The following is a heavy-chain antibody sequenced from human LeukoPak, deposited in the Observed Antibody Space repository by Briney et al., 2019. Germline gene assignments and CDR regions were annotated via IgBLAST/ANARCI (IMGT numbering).Heavy chain of an antibody. CDR2: INHSGST. CDR1: GGSFSGYY. Sequence: PSETLSLTCAVHGGSFSGYYWSWIRQPPGKGLEWIGEINHSGSTNYNPSFKSRVTISVDTSKNQFSLKLSSVTAADTAVYYCARGSRAAAWGLSSVTARIDYWGQGTLVTVSS. J-gene: IGHJ4*02. D-gene: IGHD6-13*01. CDR3: ARGSRAAAWGLSSVTARIDY. V-gene: IGHV4-34*01.